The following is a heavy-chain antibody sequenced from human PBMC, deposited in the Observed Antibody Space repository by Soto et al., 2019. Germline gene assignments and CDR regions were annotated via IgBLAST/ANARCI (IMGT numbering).Heavy chain of an antibody. D-gene: IGHD2-15*01. CDR3: ATLFLLRSGYCSGGSCRANYYGMDV. V-gene: IGHV1-24*01. J-gene: IGHJ6*02. CDR2: FDPEDGET. Sequence: SVKVSCKVSGYTLTELSMHWVRQAPGKGLEWMGGFDPEDGETIYAQKFQGRVTMTEDTSTDTAYMELSSLRSEDTAVYYCATLFLLRSGYCSGGSCRANYYGMDVWGQGTTVTVSS. CDR1: GYTLTELS.